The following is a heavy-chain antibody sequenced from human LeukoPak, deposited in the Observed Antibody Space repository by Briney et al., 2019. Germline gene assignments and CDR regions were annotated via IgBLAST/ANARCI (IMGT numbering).Heavy chain of an antibody. Sequence: GGSLRLSCAAPGFTFSSYAMSWVRQAPGKGLEWVSVISGGGGSTYYADSVKGRFTISRDNSKNTLYLQMNSLRAEDTALYYCAKAPRVLTTSPMDWGQGTLVTVSS. CDR1: GFTFSSYA. D-gene: IGHD3-9*01. CDR3: AKAPRVLTTSPMD. J-gene: IGHJ4*02. V-gene: IGHV3-23*01. CDR2: ISGGGGST.